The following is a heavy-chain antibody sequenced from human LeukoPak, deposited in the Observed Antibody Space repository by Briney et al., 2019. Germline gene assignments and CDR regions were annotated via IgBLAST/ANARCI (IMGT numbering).Heavy chain of an antibody. CDR2: IRSKAYGGTT. Sequence: PGRSLRLSCTASGFTFGDYAMSWVRQAPGKGLEWVGFIRSKAYGGTTEYAASVKGRFTISRDDSKSIAYLQMNSLKTEDTAVYYCTRAGWDFWSGYYYYYYYYMDVWGKGTTVTVS. CDR1: GFTFGDYA. J-gene: IGHJ6*03. D-gene: IGHD3-3*01. V-gene: IGHV3-49*04. CDR3: TRAGWDFWSGYYYYYYYYMDV.